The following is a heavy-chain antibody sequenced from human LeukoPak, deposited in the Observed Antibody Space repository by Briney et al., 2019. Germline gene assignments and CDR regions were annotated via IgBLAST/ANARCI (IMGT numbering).Heavy chain of an antibody. CDR3: AKDAHSSGYYPLPDY. Sequence: GRSLRLSCAASGFTFSSYGMHLVRQAPGKGLEGVAVIWYDGSNKYYADSVKGRFTISRDNSKNTLYLQMNSLRAEDTAVYYCAKDAHSSGYYPLPDYWGQGTLVTVSS. CDR1: GFTFSSYG. CDR2: IWYDGSNK. J-gene: IGHJ4*02. V-gene: IGHV3-33*06. D-gene: IGHD3-22*01.